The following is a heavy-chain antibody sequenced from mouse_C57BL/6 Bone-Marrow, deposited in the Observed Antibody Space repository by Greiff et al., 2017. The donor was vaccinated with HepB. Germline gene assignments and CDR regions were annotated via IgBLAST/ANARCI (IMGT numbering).Heavy chain of an antibody. J-gene: IGHJ3*01. V-gene: IGHV5-6*01. Sequence: EVQLVESGGDLVKPGGSLKLSCAASGFTFSSYGMSWVRQTPDKRLEWVATISSGGSYTYYPDSVKGRFTISRDNAKNTLYLQMSSLKSEDTAMYYCARVRYYGGFAYWGQGTLGTVSA. CDR3: ARVRYYGGFAY. CDR2: ISSGGSYT. D-gene: IGHD1-1*01. CDR1: GFTFSSYG.